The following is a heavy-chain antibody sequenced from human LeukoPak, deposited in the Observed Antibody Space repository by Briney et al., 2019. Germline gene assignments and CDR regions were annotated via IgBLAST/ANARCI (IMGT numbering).Heavy chain of an antibody. Sequence: GGSLRLSCVASGFTFSRHSMDWVRQAPGKGLEWVGRSRNKANGYNTQYAASVKDRFSISRDESKNSLFLQMNSLKTEDTAVYYCTRSKYDSSSYFVGGDHWGQGTLVTVSS. CDR1: GFTFSRHS. CDR3: TRSKYDSSSYFVGGDH. CDR2: SRNKANGYNT. J-gene: IGHJ4*02. D-gene: IGHD3-22*01. V-gene: IGHV3-72*01.